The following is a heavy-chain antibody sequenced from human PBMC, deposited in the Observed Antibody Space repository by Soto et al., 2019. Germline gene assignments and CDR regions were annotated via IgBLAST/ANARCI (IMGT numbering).Heavy chain of an antibody. J-gene: IGHJ4*02. CDR1: GDSISTYY. CDR3: AIGDGWYYFDY. V-gene: IGHV4-59*08. D-gene: IGHD6-19*01. Sequence: QVQLQESGPGLVKPSETLSLTCTFSVSGDSISTYYWSWIRQPPGKGLEWIGYRYYSGSTSYNPPLESRLTISVDTSKNQFSLKLDSVTAADTAVYYCAIGDGWYYFDYWGQGALVTVSS. CDR2: RYYSGST.